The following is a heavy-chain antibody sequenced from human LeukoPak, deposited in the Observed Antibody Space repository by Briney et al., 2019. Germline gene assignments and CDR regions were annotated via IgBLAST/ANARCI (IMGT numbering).Heavy chain of an antibody. D-gene: IGHD2-2*01. CDR2: ISSSSSTI. V-gene: IGHV3-48*02. J-gene: IGHJ5*02. Sequence: GGSLRLSCAASGSTFSSYSMNWVRQAPGKGLEWVSYISSSSSTIYYADSVKGRFTISRDNAKNSLNLQMNSLRDEDTAVYYCARDGGIVVVPAALNWFDPWGQGTLVTVSS. CDR1: GSTFSSYS. CDR3: ARDGGIVVVPAALNWFDP.